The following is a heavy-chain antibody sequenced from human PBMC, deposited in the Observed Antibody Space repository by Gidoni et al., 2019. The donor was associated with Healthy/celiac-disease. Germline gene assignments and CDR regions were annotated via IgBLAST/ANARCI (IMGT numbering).Heavy chain of an antibody. CDR3: TTRYCSGGSCAGS. D-gene: IGHD2-15*01. J-gene: IGHJ4*02. Sequence: EVPLVESGGGLVQPVWSLQLSCEASAPTFTGSAMHWVRQASGKGLEWVGRIRSKANSNTTAYATSVKGRFTISRDDSKNTAYLQMNSLKTEDTAVYYCTTRYCSGGSCAGSRGQGTLVTVSS. V-gene: IGHV3-73*02. CDR1: APTFTGSA. CDR2: IRSKANSNTT.